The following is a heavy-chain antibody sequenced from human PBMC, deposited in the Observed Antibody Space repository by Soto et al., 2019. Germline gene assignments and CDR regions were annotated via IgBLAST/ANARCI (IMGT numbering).Heavy chain of an antibody. Sequence: GASVKVSCKASDYTFASYGVSWVRQAPGQGLEWMGWISAYSGDIKYAQNFQGRVTLTTDTSTSTAYMELRSLRSDDTAVYYCARDVDERLTGYYIPFDYWGQGTQVTVSS. CDR1: DYTFASYG. D-gene: IGHD3-9*01. V-gene: IGHV1-18*01. CDR2: ISAYSGDI. J-gene: IGHJ4*02. CDR3: ARDVDERLTGYYIPFDY.